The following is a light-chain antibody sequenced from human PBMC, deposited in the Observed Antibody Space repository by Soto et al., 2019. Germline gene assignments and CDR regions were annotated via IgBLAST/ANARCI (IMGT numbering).Light chain of an antibody. J-gene: IGKJ1*01. CDR1: QSITRY. CDR2: AAS. V-gene: IGKV1-17*01. CDR3: LQHYTYPRT. Sequence: DIQMTQSPSSLSASVGDRVNITCRASQSITRYLNWYQQKPGKAPNLLIYAASSLQSGVPSRFSGSGSGTEFRPTNTRLQAEEFATYYCLQHYTYPRTFDQGTKVDIK.